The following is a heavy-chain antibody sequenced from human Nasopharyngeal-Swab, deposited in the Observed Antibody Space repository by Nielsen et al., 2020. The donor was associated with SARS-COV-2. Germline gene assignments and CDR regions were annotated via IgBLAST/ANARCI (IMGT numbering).Heavy chain of an antibody. CDR2: IYYTGSS. CDR3: ARSSTAAAIYIDY. CDR1: GGSISSSSFY. J-gene: IGHJ4*02. D-gene: IGHD6-13*01. Sequence: SETLSLTCSVSGGSISSSSFYWGWIRQPPGKGLEWIGSIYYTGSSHYNPSLESRVTISVDTSKNQFSLKLSSVTAADTAVYYCARSSTAAAIYIDYWSQGTLVTVSS. V-gene: IGHV4-39*01.